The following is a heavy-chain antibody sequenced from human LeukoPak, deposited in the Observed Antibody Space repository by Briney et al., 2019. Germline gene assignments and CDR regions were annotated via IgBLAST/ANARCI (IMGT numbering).Heavy chain of an antibody. CDR2: IYYSGST. J-gene: IGHJ4*02. Sequence: KPSETLSLTCSVSGDPISRYYWSWIRQPPGGGLEWIGYIYYSGSTKYNPSLKSRVTLLADTSKNQLFLKLSSVTAADAVVYYCARAKRGVAGFFDYWGQGALVTVSS. CDR3: ARAKRGVAGFFDY. D-gene: IGHD6-19*01. V-gene: IGHV4-59*01. CDR1: GDPISRYY.